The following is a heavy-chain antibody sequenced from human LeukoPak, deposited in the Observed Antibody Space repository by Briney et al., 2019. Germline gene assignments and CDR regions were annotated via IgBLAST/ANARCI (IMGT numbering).Heavy chain of an antibody. Sequence: GGSLRLSCAASGFTFSSYSMNWVRQAPGKGLERVSSISSSSSYIYYADSVKGRFTISRDNAKNSLYLQMNSLRAEDTAVYYCARDSYGSGSYYNEFHYWGQGTLVTVSS. J-gene: IGHJ4*02. CDR1: GFTFSSYS. V-gene: IGHV3-21*01. D-gene: IGHD3-10*01. CDR3: ARDSYGSGSYYNEFHY. CDR2: ISSSSSYI.